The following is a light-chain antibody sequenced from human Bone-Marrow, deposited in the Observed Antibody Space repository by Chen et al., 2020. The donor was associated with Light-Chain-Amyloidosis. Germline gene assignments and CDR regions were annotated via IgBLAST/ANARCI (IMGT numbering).Light chain of an antibody. CDR3: QVWDRSSDRPV. Sequence: SYVLTQPSSVSVAPGQTATIACGGNNIGSTSVHWYQQTPGQAPLLVVYDASDRPSGIPERLSGSNSGNTATLTSSRVEAGDGADYYCQVWDRSSDRPVFGGGTKLTVL. V-gene: IGLV3-21*02. J-gene: IGLJ3*02. CDR1: NIGSTS. CDR2: DAS.